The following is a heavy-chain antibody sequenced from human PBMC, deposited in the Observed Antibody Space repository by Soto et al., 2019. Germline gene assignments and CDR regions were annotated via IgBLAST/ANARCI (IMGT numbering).Heavy chain of an antibody. Sequence: SETLSLTCTVSGGSISSYYWSWIRQPPGKGLEWIGYIYYSGSTNYNPSLKSRVTISVDTSKNQFSLKLSSVTAADTAVYYCARVGIIAARTFDYWGQGTLVTVSS. CDR2: IYYSGST. J-gene: IGHJ4*02. V-gene: IGHV4-59*01. D-gene: IGHD6-6*01. CDR1: GGSISSYY. CDR3: ARVGIIAARTFDY.